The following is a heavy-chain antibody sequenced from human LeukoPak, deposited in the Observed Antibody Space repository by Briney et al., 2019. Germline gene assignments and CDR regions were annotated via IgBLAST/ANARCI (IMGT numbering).Heavy chain of an antibody. CDR2: IYYSGST. Sequence: SETLSLTCTVSGGFISRYYWSWIRQPPGKGLEWIGYIYYSGSTNYNPSLKSRVTISVDTSKNQFSLKLSSVTAADTAAYYCARQGYYDSSGYYYWGQGTLVTVSS. D-gene: IGHD3-22*01. V-gene: IGHV4-59*08. CDR3: ARQGYYDSSGYYY. J-gene: IGHJ4*02. CDR1: GGFISRYY.